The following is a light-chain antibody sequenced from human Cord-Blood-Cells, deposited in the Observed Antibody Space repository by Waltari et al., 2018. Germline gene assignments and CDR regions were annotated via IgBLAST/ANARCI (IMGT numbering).Light chain of an antibody. CDR3: QQYYSTRT. CDR2: WAS. J-gene: IGKJ1*01. CDR1: QSVLYSSNNKNH. V-gene: IGKV4-1*01. Sequence: DIVMTQSPDSLAVSLGERATINCKSSQSVLYSSNNKNHLAWYQQKPGQPPKLLIYWASTRESGVPDRFSGSGSGTDFTLTISSLQAEDVAVYCCQQYYSTRTCGQGTKVEIK.